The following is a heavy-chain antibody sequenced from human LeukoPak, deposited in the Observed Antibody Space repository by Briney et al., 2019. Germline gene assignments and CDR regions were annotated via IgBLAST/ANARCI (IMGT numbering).Heavy chain of an antibody. CDR2: INPNSGGT. V-gene: IGHV1-2*02. D-gene: IGHD2-21*01. CDR3: ARSYDPPVVLDY. CDR1: GHTFTGYY. Sequence: ASVKVSCKASGHTFTGYYMHWVRQAPGQGLEWMGWINPNSGGTNYAQKFQGRVTMTRDTSISTAYMELSRLRSDDTAVYYCARSYDPPVVLDYWGQGTLVTVSS. J-gene: IGHJ4*02.